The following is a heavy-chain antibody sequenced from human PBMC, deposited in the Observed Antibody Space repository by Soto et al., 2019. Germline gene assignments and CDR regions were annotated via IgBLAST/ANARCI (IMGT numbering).Heavy chain of an antibody. V-gene: IGHV1-3*01. Sequence: ASVKVSCKASGYTFTSYGISWVRQAPGQRLEWMGWINAGNGNTKYSQKFQGRVTITRDTSASTAYMELSSLRSEDTAVYYCAREIYSNNAQFNWFDPWGQGTLVTVSS. CDR1: GYTFTSYG. CDR2: INAGNGNT. D-gene: IGHD4-4*01. J-gene: IGHJ5*02. CDR3: AREIYSNNAQFNWFDP.